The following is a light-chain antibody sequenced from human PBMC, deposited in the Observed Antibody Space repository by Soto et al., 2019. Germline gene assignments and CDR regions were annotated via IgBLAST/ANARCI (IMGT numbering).Light chain of an antibody. J-gene: IGKJ2*01. V-gene: IGKV1-39*01. CDR2: AAS. Sequence: DIQMTQSPSSLSASVGDRVTITCRARQSISSYLNWYQQKPGKAPKLLIYAASSLQSGVPSRFSGSGSGTDFTLTISSLQPEDFATYYCQQMYSTPYTFGQGTKLDIK. CDR1: QSISSY. CDR3: QQMYSTPYT.